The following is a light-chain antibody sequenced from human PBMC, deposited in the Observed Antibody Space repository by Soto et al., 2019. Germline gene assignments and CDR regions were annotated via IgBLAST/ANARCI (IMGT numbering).Light chain of an antibody. CDR3: GTWDDSLNGPV. J-gene: IGLJ2*01. Sequence: QSVLTQPPSASGTPGQSVTIPCSGSSSNVGANIVTWYQQFPGTAPKVLIYTDNQRPSGVPDRFSGSRSGTSASLVISGLRSEDEADYFCGTWDDSLNGPVFGGGTKLTVL. CDR2: TDN. V-gene: IGLV1-44*01. CDR1: SSNVGANI.